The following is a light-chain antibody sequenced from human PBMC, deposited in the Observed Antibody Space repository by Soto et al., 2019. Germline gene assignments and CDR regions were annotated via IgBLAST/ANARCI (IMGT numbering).Light chain of an antibody. CDR3: CSYAGSSAYV. CDR2: DVS. Sequence: NQPRSESGTHLRAGNISCNRTSSDVGGYTHVSWYHQIPGEVPNVMIFDVSKRPSGVPDRFSGSKSDNTASLTISGLQAEDEADYYCCSYAGSSAYVFGAGTKVTLL. J-gene: IGLJ1*01. V-gene: IGLV2-11*01. CDR1: SSDVGGYTH.